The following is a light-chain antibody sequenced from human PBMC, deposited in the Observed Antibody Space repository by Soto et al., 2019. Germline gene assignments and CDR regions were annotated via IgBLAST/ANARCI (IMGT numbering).Light chain of an antibody. CDR2: DVS. J-gene: IGLJ1*01. CDR1: SSDVGDYNY. Sequence: QSVLTQPASVCGSPGQSITISCTGTSSDVGDYNYVSWYQQHPGKAPKVMIYDVSNRPSGVSNRFSGSKSGNTASLTISGLQAEDEADYDCSSYTSSSTLLFGTGTKVTVL. CDR3: SSYTSSSTLL. V-gene: IGLV2-14*01.